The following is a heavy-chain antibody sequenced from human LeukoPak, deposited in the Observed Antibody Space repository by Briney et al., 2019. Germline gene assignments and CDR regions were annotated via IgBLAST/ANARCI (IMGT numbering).Heavy chain of an antibody. J-gene: IGHJ4*02. Sequence: GGSLRLSCAASGFTFSSYAMSWVRQAPGKGLEWVSAISGSGGSTYYADSVKGRLTISRDNSKNTLYLQMNSLRAEDTAVYYCAKDPNYDYVWGGFDYWGQGTLVTVSS. D-gene: IGHD3-16*01. V-gene: IGHV3-23*01. CDR1: GFTFSSYA. CDR2: ISGSGGST. CDR3: AKDPNYDYVWGGFDY.